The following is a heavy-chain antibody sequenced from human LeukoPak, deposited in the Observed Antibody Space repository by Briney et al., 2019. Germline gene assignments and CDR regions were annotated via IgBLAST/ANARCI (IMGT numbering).Heavy chain of an antibody. Sequence: SETLSLTCAVYGGSFSGYYWSWIRQPPGKGLEWIGEINHSGSTNYNPSLKSRVTISVDTSKNQFSLKLSSVTAADTAVYYCARKGKVAPRYYYYMDVWGKGTTVTVSS. CDR2: INHSGST. J-gene: IGHJ6*03. CDR1: GGSFSGYY. CDR3: ARKGKVAPRYYYYMDV. V-gene: IGHV4-34*01. D-gene: IGHD2-15*01.